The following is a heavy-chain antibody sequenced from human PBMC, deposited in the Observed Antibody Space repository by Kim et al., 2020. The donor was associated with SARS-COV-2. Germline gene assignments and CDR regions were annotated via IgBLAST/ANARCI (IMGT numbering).Heavy chain of an antibody. CDR1: GGSFSGYY. D-gene: IGHD4-17*01. V-gene: IGHV4-34*01. J-gene: IGHJ5*02. CDR2: INHSGST. CDR3: ARGCPYGRRPNNWFDP. Sequence: SETLSLTCAVYGGSFSGYYWSWIRQPPGKGLEWIGEINHSGSTNYNPSLKSRVTISVDTSKNQFSLKLSSVTAADTAVYYCARGCPYGRRPNNWFDPWGQGTLVTVSS.